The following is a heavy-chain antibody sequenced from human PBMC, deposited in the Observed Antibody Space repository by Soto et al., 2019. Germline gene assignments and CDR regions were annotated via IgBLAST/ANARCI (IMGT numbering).Heavy chain of an antibody. V-gene: IGHV1-8*01. Sequence: ASVKVSCKASGYTFTSYDINWVRQATGQGLEWMGWMNPNSGNTGYAQKFQGRVTMTRNTSISTAYMELSSLRSEDTAVYYCARGERWIFGVAIMDGMDVWGQGTTVTVSS. J-gene: IGHJ6*02. CDR2: MNPNSGNT. CDR3: ARGERWIFGVAIMDGMDV. CDR1: GYTFTSYD. D-gene: IGHD3-3*01.